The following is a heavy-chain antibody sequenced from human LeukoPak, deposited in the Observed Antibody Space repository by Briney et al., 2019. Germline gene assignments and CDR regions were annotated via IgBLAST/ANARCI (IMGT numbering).Heavy chain of an antibody. D-gene: IGHD1-26*01. CDR2: ISSSSSYI. J-gene: IGHJ4*02. Sequence: GGSLRLSCAASGFTFSSYAMNWVRQAPGKGLEWVSSISSSSSYIYYADSVKGRFTISRDNAKNSLYLQMNSLRAEGTAVYYCARLLSGTLDYWGQGTLVTVSS. CDR3: ARLLSGTLDY. CDR1: GFTFSSYA. V-gene: IGHV3-21*01.